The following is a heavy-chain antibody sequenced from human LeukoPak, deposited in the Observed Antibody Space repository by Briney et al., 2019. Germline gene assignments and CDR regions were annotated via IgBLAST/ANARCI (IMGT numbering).Heavy chain of an antibody. Sequence: PSETLSPTCTVSGGSISSYYWSWIRQPPGKGLEWIGYIYYSGSTNYNPSLKSRVTISVDTSKNQFSLKLSSVTAADTAVYYCARLRGVTTPADYWGQGTLVTVSS. CDR3: ARLRGVTTPADY. V-gene: IGHV4-59*08. CDR1: GGSISSYY. D-gene: IGHD4-17*01. J-gene: IGHJ4*02. CDR2: IYYSGST.